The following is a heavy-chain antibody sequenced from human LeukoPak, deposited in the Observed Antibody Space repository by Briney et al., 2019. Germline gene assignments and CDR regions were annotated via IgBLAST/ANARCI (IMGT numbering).Heavy chain of an antibody. CDR3: AREWFGDSPFFSFDP. Sequence: ASVKVSCKASGYTFTSYYMHWVRQAPGQGLEWMGIINPSGGSTSYAQKFQGRVTMTRDMSTSTVYMELSSLRSEDTAVYYCAREWFGDSPFFSFDPWGQGTLVTVSS. J-gene: IGHJ5*02. CDR1: GYTFTSYY. D-gene: IGHD3-10*01. CDR2: INPSGGST. V-gene: IGHV1-46*01.